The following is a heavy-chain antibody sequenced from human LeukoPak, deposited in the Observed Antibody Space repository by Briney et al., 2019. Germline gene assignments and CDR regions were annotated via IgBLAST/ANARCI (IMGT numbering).Heavy chain of an antibody. CDR2: ISDDGRRK. CDR1: GFSFISYG. V-gene: IGHV3-30*03. Sequence: PGGSLRLSCAASGFSFISYGMHWVRQAPGKGLEWVGVISDDGRRKDYADSVKGRFTISRDNSKDTLYLQMNSLRAEDTAVYYCARDAYDFWNDYCTYFDSWGQGTLVTVSS. J-gene: IGHJ4*02. CDR3: ARDAYDFWNDYCTYFDS. D-gene: IGHD3-3*01.